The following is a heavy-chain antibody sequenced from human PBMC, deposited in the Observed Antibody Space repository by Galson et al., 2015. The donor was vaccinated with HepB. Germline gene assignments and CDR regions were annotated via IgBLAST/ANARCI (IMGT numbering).Heavy chain of an antibody. CDR2: IRSKANSYAT. CDR1: GFTFSGSA. Sequence: SLRLSCAASGFTFSGSAMHWVRQASGKGLEWVGRIRSKANSYATAYAASVKGRFTISRDDSKNTAYLQMNSLKTEDTAVYYCIGHYYDSSGYYPFDYWGQGTLVTVSS. D-gene: IGHD3-22*01. V-gene: IGHV3-73*01. J-gene: IGHJ4*02. CDR3: IGHYYDSSGYYPFDY.